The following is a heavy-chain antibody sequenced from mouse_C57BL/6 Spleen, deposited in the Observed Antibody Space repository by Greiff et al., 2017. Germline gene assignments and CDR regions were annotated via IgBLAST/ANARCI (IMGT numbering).Heavy chain of an antibody. J-gene: IGHJ4*01. CDR3: ARAFSSRAYCYLDV. CDR2: INTNNGDT. V-gene: IGHV1-18*01. Sequence: EVHLQQSGAELVKPGASVKLSCTASGFTFTDYDMDWVRQTHGKSLEWIGNINTNNGDTIYTHKFKGQSTLTVDKSSSTAYMELRSLTSEDTAIYYCARAFSSRAYCYLDVWGKGTTVTVSS. CDR1: GFTFTDYD. D-gene: IGHD2-10*01.